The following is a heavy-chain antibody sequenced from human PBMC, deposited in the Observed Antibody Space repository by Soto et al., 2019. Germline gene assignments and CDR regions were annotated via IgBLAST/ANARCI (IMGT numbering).Heavy chain of an antibody. D-gene: IGHD2-15*01. V-gene: IGHV1-69*13. CDR3: ARDPLGCSGGSCHFPSTYYYYGMDV. Sequence: ASVKVSCKASGGTFSSYAISWVRQAPGQGLEWMGGIIPIFGTANYAQKFQGRVTITADESTSTAYMELNSLRSEDTAVYYCARDPLGCSGGSCHFPSTYYYYGMDVWGQGTTVTVSS. CDR2: IIPIFGTA. CDR1: GGTFSSYA. J-gene: IGHJ6*02.